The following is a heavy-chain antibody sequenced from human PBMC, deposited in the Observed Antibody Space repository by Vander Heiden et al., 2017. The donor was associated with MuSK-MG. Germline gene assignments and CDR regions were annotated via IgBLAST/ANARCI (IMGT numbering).Heavy chain of an antibody. Sequence: QVQLVQSGAEVQKPGASVKVSCKASGYTFTSYDINWVRQATGQGLEWMGWMNPNSGNTGYAQKFQGRVTMTRNTSISTAYMELSSLRSEDTAVYYCARGRGSYSSSSNWFDPWGQGTLVTVSS. CDR3: ARGRGSYSSSSNWFDP. CDR1: GYTFTSYD. D-gene: IGHD6-6*01. J-gene: IGHJ5*02. CDR2: MNPNSGNT. V-gene: IGHV1-8*01.